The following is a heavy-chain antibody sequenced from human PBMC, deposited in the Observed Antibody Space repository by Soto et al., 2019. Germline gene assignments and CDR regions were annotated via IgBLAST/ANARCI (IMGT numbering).Heavy chain of an antibody. Sequence: SETLSLTCAVSGGSISSSNWWSWVRQPPGKGLEWIGEIYHSGSTNYNPSLKSRVTISVDKSKNQFSLKLSSVTAADTAVYYCAREFSDIVVAPAAHRNNWFDPWGQGTLVTVSS. D-gene: IGHD2-2*01. V-gene: IGHV4-4*02. J-gene: IGHJ5*02. CDR1: GGSISSSNW. CDR2: IYHSGST. CDR3: AREFSDIVVAPAAHRNNWFDP.